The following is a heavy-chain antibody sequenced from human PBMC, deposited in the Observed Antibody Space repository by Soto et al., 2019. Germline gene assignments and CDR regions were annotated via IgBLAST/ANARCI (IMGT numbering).Heavy chain of an antibody. J-gene: IGHJ4*02. CDR1: GGSISSLNDY. V-gene: IGHV4-31*02. D-gene: IGHD2-8*02. Sequence: QVQLEQSGPGLVKPSQTLSLTCKISGGSISSLNDYWSWIRQSPGEGLEWIGYIFDSGTAHYNPSLKGRVRISGDTSQSQFSLTIQSVTVADTAVYYGAREVSWTGAFDYWGQGILVTVSS. CDR2: IFDSGTA. CDR3: AREVSWTGAFDY.